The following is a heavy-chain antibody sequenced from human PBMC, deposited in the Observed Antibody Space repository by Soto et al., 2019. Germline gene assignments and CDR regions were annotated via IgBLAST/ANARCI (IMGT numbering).Heavy chain of an antibody. J-gene: IGHJ4*02. CDR1: GGSFSGYY. D-gene: IGHD3-3*01. CDR3: ARLDFWSGYSDY. CDR2: INYSGST. V-gene: IGHV4-34*01. Sequence: SETLSLTCAVYGGSFSGYYWSWIRQPPGKGLEWIGEINYSGSTNYNPSLKSRVTISVDTSKNQFSLKLSSVTAADTAVYYCARLDFWSGYSDYWGQGTLVTSPQ.